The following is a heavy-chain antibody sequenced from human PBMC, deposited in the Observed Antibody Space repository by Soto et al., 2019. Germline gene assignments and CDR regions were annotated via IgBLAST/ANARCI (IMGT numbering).Heavy chain of an antibody. CDR1: GFTFSNFA. J-gene: IGHJ4*02. Sequence: GGSLRLSCAASGFTFSNFAMNWVRQAPGKGLQWVSLINSGGESTYYPDSVKGRFTISRDNSKNTLYLQMNSLGAEDTAVYFCARGPPTVGSVHLIFDCWGQGALFTVSS. CDR3: ARGPPTVGSVHLIFDC. D-gene: IGHD1-26*01. CDR2: INSGGEST. V-gene: IGHV3-23*01.